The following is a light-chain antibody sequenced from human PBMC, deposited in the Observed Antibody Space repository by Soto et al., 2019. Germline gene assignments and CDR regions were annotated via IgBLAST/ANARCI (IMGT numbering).Light chain of an antibody. CDR2: DAS. V-gene: IGKV3-11*01. J-gene: IGKJ4*01. CDR1: QSVSSY. Sequence: EIVLTQSPATLSLSPGERATLSCRASQSVSSYLAWYQQKPGQAPRLLIYDASNRATGIPARFSGSGSGTDFTLTISSLEPEDFAVYYCQQRSTHLTFAGGTKVEI. CDR3: QQRSTHLT.